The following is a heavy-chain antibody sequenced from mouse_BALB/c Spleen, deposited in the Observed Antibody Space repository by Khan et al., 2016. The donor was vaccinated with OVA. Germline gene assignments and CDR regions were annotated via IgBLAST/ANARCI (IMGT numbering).Heavy chain of an antibody. CDR3: ARPPYFSCVMAY. V-gene: IGHV9-3-1*01. CDR1: GYTFTNSG. D-gene: IGHD2-10*01. CDR2: INTYTGEP. J-gene: IGHJ4*01. Sequence: QIQLVQSGPELKKPGETVKISCKASGYTFTNSGMNWMKQAPGKGLKWMGWINTYTGEPTYADDFKGRFAFSLETSASTAYLQINNLKNEDTATYFCARPPYFSCVMAYWGQGTSVTVSS.